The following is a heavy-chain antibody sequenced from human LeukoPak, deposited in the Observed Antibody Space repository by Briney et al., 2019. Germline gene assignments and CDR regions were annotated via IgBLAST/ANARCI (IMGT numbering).Heavy chain of an antibody. Sequence: ASVKVSCKASGYTFTSYDINWVRQATGQGLEWMGWMNPNSGNTGYAQKFQGRVAMTRNTSISTAYMELSSLRSEDTAVYYCARFPAIAAAATDYWGQGTLVTVSS. V-gene: IGHV1-8*01. CDR2: MNPNSGNT. D-gene: IGHD6-13*01. CDR1: GYTFTSYD. J-gene: IGHJ4*02. CDR3: ARFPAIAAAATDY.